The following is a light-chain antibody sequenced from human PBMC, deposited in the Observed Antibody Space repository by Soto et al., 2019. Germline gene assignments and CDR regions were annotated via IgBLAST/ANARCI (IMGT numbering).Light chain of an antibody. V-gene: IGKV1-39*01. J-gene: IGKJ2*01. Sequence: DIQMTQSPSSLSASVGDRVTITCRASQSIRTYLNWYQQKPGKAPKLLIFAASSLQSGVPSRFSGSGSGTDFTLTISSLQPEDFANYYCQQSYSTVYTFGQGTKLEIK. CDR2: AAS. CDR1: QSIRTY. CDR3: QQSYSTVYT.